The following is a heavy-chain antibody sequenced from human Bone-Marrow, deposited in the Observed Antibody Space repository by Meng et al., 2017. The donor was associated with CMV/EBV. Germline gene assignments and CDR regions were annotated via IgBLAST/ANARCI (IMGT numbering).Heavy chain of an antibody. CDR2: ISAYNGNT. V-gene: IGHV1-18*01. D-gene: IGHD3-22*01. J-gene: IGHJ6*02. CDR3: AREGLDGYYYDSSGYSYYYYGMDV. Sequence: ASVKVSCKASGYTFTSHGISWVRQAPGQGLEWMGWISAYNGNTNYAQKLQGRVTMTTDTSTSTAYMELRSLRSDDTAVYYCAREGLDGYYYDSSGYSYYYYGMDVWGQGTTVTVSS. CDR1: GYTFTSHG.